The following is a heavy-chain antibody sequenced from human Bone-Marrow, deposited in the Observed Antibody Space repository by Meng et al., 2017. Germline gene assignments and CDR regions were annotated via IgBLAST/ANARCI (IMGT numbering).Heavy chain of an antibody. J-gene: IGHJ4*02. Sequence: SLRLSCTVSGGSISSGRYYWSWIRQPAGKGLEWIGRIYNSGSTNYNPSLKSRVTISVDTSKNQFSLKLSSVTAADTAVDYCARGTGYSSGWYVSYYCDYWGQGTLVTVSS. CDR1: GGSISSGRYY. CDR3: ARGTGYSSGWYVSYYCDY. CDR2: IYNSGST. V-gene: IGHV4-61*02. D-gene: IGHD6-19*01.